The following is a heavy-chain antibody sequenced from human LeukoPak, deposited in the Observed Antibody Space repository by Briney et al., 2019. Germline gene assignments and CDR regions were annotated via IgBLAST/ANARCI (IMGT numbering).Heavy chain of an antibody. V-gene: IGHV3-66*01. D-gene: IGHD2-15*01. Sequence: GGSLRLSCAASGFTVSSNYMSWVRQAPGKGLEWVSVIYSGGSTYYADSVKGRFTISRDNSKNTLYLQMNSLRAEDTAVYYCASLGYCSGGSCEGDAFDIWGQGTMVTVSS. CDR2: IYSGGST. CDR3: ASLGYCSGGSCEGDAFDI. J-gene: IGHJ3*02. CDR1: GFTVSSNY.